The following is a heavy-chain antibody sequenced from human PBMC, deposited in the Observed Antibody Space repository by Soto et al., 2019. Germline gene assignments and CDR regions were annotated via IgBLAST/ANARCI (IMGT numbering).Heavy chain of an antibody. CDR1: GYTFTSYY. D-gene: IGHD1-26*01. CDR2: INPSGGST. J-gene: IGHJ4*02. V-gene: IGHV1-46*01. Sequence: QVQLVQSGAEVKKPGASVKVSCKASGYTFTSYYMHWVRQAPGQGVERMGIINPSGGSTSYAQKFQVRVTMTRDTSTSTVYMQLSSLRSEDTAVYYCARALNVGATNTDYFDYWGQGTLVTVSS. CDR3: ARALNVGATNTDYFDY.